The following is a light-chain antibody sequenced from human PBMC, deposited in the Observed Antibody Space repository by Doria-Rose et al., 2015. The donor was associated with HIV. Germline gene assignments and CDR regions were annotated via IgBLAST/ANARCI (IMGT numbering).Light chain of an antibody. V-gene: IGKV4-1*01. J-gene: IGKJ3*01. CDR1: QSLLYTSKNY. CDR3: QQYYDTPS. CDR2: WAS. Sequence: TQSPESLGMSLGERATLNCKSNQSLLYTSKNYLAWYQQKPGQPPTLLIYWASTRQSRVTARFSGSGSGTDFTLTISSLEAEDVAVYYCQQYYDTPSFGPGTTVDIK.